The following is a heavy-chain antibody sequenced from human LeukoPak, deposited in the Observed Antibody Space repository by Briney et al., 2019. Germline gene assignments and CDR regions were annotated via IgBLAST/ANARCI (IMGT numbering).Heavy chain of an antibody. D-gene: IGHD3-16*02. CDR2: IKQDGSEK. V-gene: IGHV3-7*03. Sequence: GGSLRLSCAASVFTFSSYWMSWVRQAPGKGLEWVANIKQDGSEKYYVDSVKGRFTISRDNSKNTLYLQMNSLRAEDTAVYYCARVFGLGELSFNDYWGQGTLVTVSS. J-gene: IGHJ4*02. CDR1: VFTFSSYW. CDR3: ARVFGLGELSFNDY.